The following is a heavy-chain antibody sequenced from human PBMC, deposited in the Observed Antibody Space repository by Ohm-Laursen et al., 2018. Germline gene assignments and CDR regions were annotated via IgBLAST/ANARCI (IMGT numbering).Heavy chain of an antibody. CDR2: IYTSGST. V-gene: IGHV4-4*07. CDR1: GDSISSYY. Sequence: GTLSLTCTVSGDSISSYYWSWIRQPAGKGLEWIGRIYTSGSTNYNPSLKSRVTMSVDTSKNQFSLKLNSVTAADAAVYYCARRRSFYDSSGWDDAFDIWGQGTLVSVSS. CDR3: ARRRSFYDSSGWDDAFDI. D-gene: IGHD3-22*01. J-gene: IGHJ3*02.